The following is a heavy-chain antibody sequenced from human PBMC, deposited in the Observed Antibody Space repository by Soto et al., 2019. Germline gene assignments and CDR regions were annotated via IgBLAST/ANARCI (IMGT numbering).Heavy chain of an antibody. J-gene: IGHJ5*02. Sequence: QGGSLRLSCVASGFTFSSYAMHWVRQAPGKGLEWVAVISYDGSNKYYADSVKGRFTISRDNSKNTLYLQMNSLRAEDTAVYYCAESKRTIFGVVIDAWGQGTLVTVSS. D-gene: IGHD3-3*01. CDR2: ISYDGSNK. CDR3: AESKRTIFGVVIDA. V-gene: IGHV3-30-3*01. CDR1: GFTFSSYA.